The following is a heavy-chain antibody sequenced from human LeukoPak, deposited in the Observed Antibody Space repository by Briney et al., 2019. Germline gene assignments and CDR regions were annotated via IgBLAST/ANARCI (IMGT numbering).Heavy chain of an antibody. V-gene: IGHV1-69*13. CDR2: IIPIFGTA. Sequence: ASVKVSCKASGGTFSSYAISWVRQAPGQGLEWMGGIIPIFGTANYAQKFQGRVTITADEPTSTAHMELSSLRSEDTAVYYCARDRGAQLLWFGESTNYYFDYWGQGTLVTVSS. D-gene: IGHD3-10*01. CDR3: ARDRGAQLLWFGESTNYYFDY. J-gene: IGHJ4*02. CDR1: GGTFSSYA.